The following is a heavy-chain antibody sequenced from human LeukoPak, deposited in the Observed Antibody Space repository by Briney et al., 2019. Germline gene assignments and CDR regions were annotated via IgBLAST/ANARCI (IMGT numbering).Heavy chain of an antibody. CDR3: ARGRDSRGYQFMGFDS. Sequence: SETLSLTCTVSGGSISSYYWSWIRQPPGKGLEWIGYIHYSGSTSYNPSLKSRATISVDTSKNQFSLRLSSVTAADTAVYYCARGRDSRGYQFMGFDSWGQGNLVTVSS. CDR2: IHYSGST. J-gene: IGHJ4*02. V-gene: IGHV4-59*08. D-gene: IGHD3-22*01. CDR1: GGSISSYY.